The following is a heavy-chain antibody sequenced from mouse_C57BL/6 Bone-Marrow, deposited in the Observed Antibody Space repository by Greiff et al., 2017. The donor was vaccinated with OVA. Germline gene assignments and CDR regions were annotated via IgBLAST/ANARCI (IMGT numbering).Heavy chain of an antibody. D-gene: IGHD1-1*01. Sequence: VQLQQPGAELVRPGSSVELSCKASGYTFTSYWMDWVKQRPGQGLEWIGNIYPSDSETHYNQKFKDKATLTVDKSSSTAYMQLSSLTSEDSAVYYCAREEYYYGTLYAMDYWGQGTSVTVSS. CDR1: GYTFTSYW. V-gene: IGHV1-61*01. CDR2: IYPSDSET. J-gene: IGHJ4*01. CDR3: AREEYYYGTLYAMDY.